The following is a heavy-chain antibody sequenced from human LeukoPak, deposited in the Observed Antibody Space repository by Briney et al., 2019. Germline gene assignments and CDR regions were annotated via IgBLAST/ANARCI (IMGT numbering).Heavy chain of an antibody. D-gene: IGHD3-22*01. V-gene: IGHV3-11*04. Sequence: KPGGSLRLSCAGSGFTFSDYYMSWIRQAPGKGLVWVLYISSSGSTIYYADSVKGRFTISRDNAKNSLYLQMNSLRAEDTAVYYCNTYYYDSSGYLLPNWGQGTLVTVSS. CDR3: NTYYYDSSGYLLPN. J-gene: IGHJ4*02. CDR2: ISSSGSTI. CDR1: GFTFSDYY.